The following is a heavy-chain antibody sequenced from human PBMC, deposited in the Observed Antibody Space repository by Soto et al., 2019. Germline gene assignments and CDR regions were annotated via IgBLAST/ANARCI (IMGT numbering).Heavy chain of an antibody. Sequence: SDTLSLTCAVYGGSFSGYYWSWIRQPPGKGLEWIGEINHSGSTNYNPSLKSRVTISVDTSKNQFSLKLSSVTAADTAVYYCVSPEGYYDSSGYTLDYWGQGTLVTVS. CDR1: GGSFSGYY. CDR2: INHSGST. J-gene: IGHJ4*02. CDR3: VSPEGYYDSSGYTLDY. D-gene: IGHD3-22*01. V-gene: IGHV4-34*01.